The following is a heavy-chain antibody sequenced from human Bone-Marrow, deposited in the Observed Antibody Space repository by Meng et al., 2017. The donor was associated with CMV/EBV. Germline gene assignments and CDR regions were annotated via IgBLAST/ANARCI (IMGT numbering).Heavy chain of an antibody. J-gene: IGHJ4*02. CDR2: ITTSGGT. CDR3: ARESSGFPLDY. D-gene: IGHD3-22*01. V-gene: IGHV4-4*07. CDR1: GGSRSGHR. Sequence: SLTCIVSGGSRSGHRWGWIRQPAGKGLEWLGRITTSGGTDYNPSLKSRVTVSIDTSKNQFSLILSSVTAADTAVYYCARESSGFPLDYWGQGTLVTVSS.